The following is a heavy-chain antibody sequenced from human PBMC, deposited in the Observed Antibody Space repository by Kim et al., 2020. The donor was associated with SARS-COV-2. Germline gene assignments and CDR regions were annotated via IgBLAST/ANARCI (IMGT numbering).Heavy chain of an antibody. Sequence: GGSLRLSCAVSRFTFSSYSMNWVRQTPGKGLEWVSSISSSGYYIYYADSVKGRFTISRDNAKNSLYLQMNSLRAEDTAVYYCARDGYYDSSGYYFDDAFDIWGQGTMVTVSS. V-gene: IGHV3-21*01. D-gene: IGHD3-22*01. CDR3: ARDGYYDSSGYYFDDAFDI. J-gene: IGHJ3*02. CDR2: ISSSGYYI. CDR1: RFTFSSYS.